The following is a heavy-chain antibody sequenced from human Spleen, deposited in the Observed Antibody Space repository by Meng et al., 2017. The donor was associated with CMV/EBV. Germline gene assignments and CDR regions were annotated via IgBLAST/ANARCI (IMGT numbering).Heavy chain of an antibody. CDR1: GFTVSTTY. V-gene: IGHV3-23*01. CDR2: ISGSGDYT. J-gene: IGHJ5*02. D-gene: IGHD3-22*01. Sequence: GESLKISCAVSGFTVSTTYMSWVRQAPGKGLEWVSGISGSGDYTYYADSVKGRFTISRDNSKSTLYLQMNSLRAEDTAVYYCARELWGNYYQSSGYLNWFDPWGQGTQVTVSS. CDR3: ARELWGNYYQSSGYLNWFDP.